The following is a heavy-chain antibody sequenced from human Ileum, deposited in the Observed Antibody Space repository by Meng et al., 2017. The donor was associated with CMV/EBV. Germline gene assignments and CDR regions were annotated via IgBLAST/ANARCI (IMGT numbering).Heavy chain of an antibody. D-gene: IGHD6-6*01. CDR3: AKDEYSSTSGGIHY. V-gene: IGHV3-33*06. Sequence: SGFSFSTYGMHWVRPDPGKGLEWVEIIWSDGNHKDYADSVRGRFTISRDNSKSMLYLQMNSLRAEDTALYYCAKDEYSSTSGGIHYWGQGTLVTVSS. CDR1: GFSFSTYG. J-gene: IGHJ4*02. CDR2: IWSDGNHK.